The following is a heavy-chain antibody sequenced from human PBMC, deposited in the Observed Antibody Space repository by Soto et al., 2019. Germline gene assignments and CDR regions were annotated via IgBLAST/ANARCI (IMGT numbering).Heavy chain of an antibody. J-gene: IGHJ3*02. D-gene: IGHD3-22*01. CDR2: TSSSSSYI. CDR3: ARSRNTLIVLVGNAIDI. CDR1: GFTFSSYS. Sequence: VQLVESGGGVVQPGRSLRLSCAASGFTFSSYSMNWVRQAPGKGLEWVSCTSSSSSYIYYADSVKGRFTISRDNAKDSLYLQMNSVRAKDTAIYYCARSRNTLIVLVGNAIDIWGQGTMVSVSS. V-gene: IGHV3-21*01.